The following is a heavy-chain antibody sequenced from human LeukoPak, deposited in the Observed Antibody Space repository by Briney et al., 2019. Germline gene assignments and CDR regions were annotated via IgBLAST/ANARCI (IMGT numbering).Heavy chain of an antibody. J-gene: IGHJ3*02. CDR3: ARVRVEMTTDDAFDI. D-gene: IGHD5-24*01. CDR2: MYHTGST. V-gene: IGHV4-38-2*01. Sequence: SETLSLTCAVSGYSISSGYYWGWIRQPPGKGLEWIGSMYHTGSTYYNPSLKSRVTISVDTSKNQFSLKLSSVTAADTAVCYCARVRVEMTTDDAFDIWGQGTMVTVSS. CDR1: GYSISSGYY.